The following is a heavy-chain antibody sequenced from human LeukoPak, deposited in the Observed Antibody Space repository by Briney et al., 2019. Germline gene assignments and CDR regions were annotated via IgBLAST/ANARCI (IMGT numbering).Heavy chain of an antibody. Sequence: GGSLRLSCAASGFTFSSYAMSWVRQAPGKGLEWVSAISGGGGSTYYADSVKGRFTISRDNSKNTLYLQMNSLRAEDTAVYYCAKRKIQPPRSVYFDLWGRGTLVTVSS. V-gene: IGHV3-23*01. J-gene: IGHJ2*01. CDR1: GFTFSSYA. CDR2: ISGGGGST. CDR3: AKRKIQPPRSVYFDL. D-gene: IGHD5-18*01.